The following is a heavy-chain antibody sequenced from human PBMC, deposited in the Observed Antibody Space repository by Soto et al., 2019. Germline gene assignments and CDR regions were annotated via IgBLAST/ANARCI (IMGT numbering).Heavy chain of an antibody. V-gene: IGHV1-8*01. D-gene: IGHD6-13*01. CDR3: ARVATAADGISRYYYYYYYYMDV. CDR2: MNPNSGNT. Sequence: ASVKVSCKASGYTFTSYDINWVRQATGQGLEWMGWMNPNSGNTGYAQKFQGRVTMTRNTSISTAYMELSSLRSEDTAVYYCARVATAADGISRYYYYYYYYMDVWGKGTTVTVSS. J-gene: IGHJ6*03. CDR1: GYTFTSYD.